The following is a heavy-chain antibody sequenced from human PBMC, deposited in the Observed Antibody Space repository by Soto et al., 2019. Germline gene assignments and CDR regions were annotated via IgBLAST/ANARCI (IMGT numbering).Heavy chain of an antibody. J-gene: IGHJ6*02. D-gene: IGHD2-2*01. V-gene: IGHV3-30*18. CDR2: ISYDGSNK. CDR3: AKDLTDIVVVPAARGYYYYGMDV. CDR1: GFTFSSYG. Sequence: GGSLRLSCAASGFTFSSYGMHWVRQAPGKGLEWVAVISYDGSNKYYADSVKGRFTISRDNSKNTLYLQMNSLRAEDTAVYYCAKDLTDIVVVPAARGYYYYGMDVWGQGTTATVSS.